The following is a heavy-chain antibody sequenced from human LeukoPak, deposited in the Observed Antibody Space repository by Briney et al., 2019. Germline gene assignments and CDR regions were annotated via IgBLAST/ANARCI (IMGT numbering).Heavy chain of an antibody. Sequence: SETLSLTCTVSGGSISSYYWSWIRQPAGKGLEWLGRIYTSGSTNYNPSLKSRVTMSVDTSKNQFSLKLSSVTAADTAVYYCARDAYYYDSSGYYPAAFDIWGQGTMVTVSS. J-gene: IGHJ3*02. CDR2: IYTSGST. D-gene: IGHD3-22*01. CDR1: GGSISSYY. V-gene: IGHV4-4*07. CDR3: ARDAYYYDSSGYYPAAFDI.